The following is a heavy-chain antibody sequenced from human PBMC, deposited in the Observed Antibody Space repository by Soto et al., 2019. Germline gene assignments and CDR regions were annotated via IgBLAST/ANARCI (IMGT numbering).Heavy chain of an antibody. J-gene: IGHJ4*02. CDR2: ITRDGYNK. CDR1: GFIFKNYA. Sequence: QVQLVESGGGVVQPGRSLRLSCAVSGFIFKNYALNWVRQAPGKGLEWVASITRDGYNKYYADSVKGRFTISRDNSKNTLSLQMTALRAEDSSVYYCTKSSGGSSSVGMDYWGTGTLVTVSS. CDR3: TKSSGGSSSVGMDY. V-gene: IGHV3-30*04. D-gene: IGHD6-6*01.